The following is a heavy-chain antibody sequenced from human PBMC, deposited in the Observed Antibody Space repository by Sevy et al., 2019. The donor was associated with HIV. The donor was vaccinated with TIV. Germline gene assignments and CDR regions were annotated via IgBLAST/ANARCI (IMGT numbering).Heavy chain of an antibody. CDR2: IGTAGDT. CDR3: ARVRYYDSSGYSHGMDV. D-gene: IGHD3-22*01. V-gene: IGHV3-13*01. J-gene: IGHJ6*02. CDR1: GFTFSSYD. Sequence: GGSLRLSCAASGFTFSSYDMHWVRQATGKGLEWVSAIGTAGDTYYPGSVKGRFTISRENAKNSLYLQMNSLRAGDTAVYYCARVRYYDSSGYSHGMDVWGQGTTVTVSS.